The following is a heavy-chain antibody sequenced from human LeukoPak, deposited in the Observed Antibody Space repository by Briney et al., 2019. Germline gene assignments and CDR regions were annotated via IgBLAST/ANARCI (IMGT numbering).Heavy chain of an antibody. CDR1: GFTFGSFA. J-gene: IGHJ4*02. CDR2: IFGSGGSP. Sequence: GGSLRLSCEASGFTFGSFAMYWVRQAPGKGLEWIAGIFGSGGSPHYADSVKGRFAISRDNSKNTVYLQINSLRAEDTAVYYCGKTTAGYSSGQKPAWPVDYWGQGTLVTVSS. CDR3: GKTTAGYSSGQKPAWPVDY. V-gene: IGHV3-23*01. D-gene: IGHD5-18*01.